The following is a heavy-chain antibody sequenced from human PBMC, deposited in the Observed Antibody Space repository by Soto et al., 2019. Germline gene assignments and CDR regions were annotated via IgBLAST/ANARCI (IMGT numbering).Heavy chain of an antibody. V-gene: IGHV1-18*01. J-gene: IGHJ4*02. CDR1: GYTFTSYG. Sequence: QVQLVQSGAEVKKPGDSVRVSCKASGYTFTSYGIGWVRQAPGQGLEWMGWISANNGNTKYAQKVQGRVTMTTDASTSTAYMELRSLRSDAAAVYYCARDGYFDHWGQGTLVTVSS. CDR2: ISANNGNT. CDR3: ARDGYFDH.